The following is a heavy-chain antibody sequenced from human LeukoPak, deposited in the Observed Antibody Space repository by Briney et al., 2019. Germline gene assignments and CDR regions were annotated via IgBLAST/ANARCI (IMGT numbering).Heavy chain of an antibody. CDR1: GGSFNDYQ. J-gene: IGHJ4*02. CDR3: ARGLLSRANFPVYSSGWYYFDY. CDR2: INHSGSS. D-gene: IGHD6-19*01. V-gene: IGHV4-34*01. Sequence: SETLSLTCAVYGGSFNDYQWTWIRQPPGKGREWLGKINHSGSSNYNPSLKSRVTISVDMSKSQFSLELGSVTAAATAVYYCARGLLSRANFPVYSSGWYYFDYWGQGTLVTVSS.